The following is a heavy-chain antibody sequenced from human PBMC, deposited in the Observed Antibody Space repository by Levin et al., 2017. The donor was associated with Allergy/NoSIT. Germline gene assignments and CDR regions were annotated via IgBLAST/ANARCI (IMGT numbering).Heavy chain of an antibody. CDR1: GYTFTNYG. CDR3: ARVYGNYVSSGFDP. J-gene: IGHJ5*02. CDR2: ISPYNGDT. Sequence: ASVKVSCKTSGYTFTNYGISWVRQAPGQGLEWMGWISPYNGDTNYAQKFQGRVTMTADTSTTTAYMELRSLRSDDTAVYYCARVYGNYVSSGFDPWGRGTLVTVSA. V-gene: IGHV1-18*01. D-gene: IGHD4-11*01.